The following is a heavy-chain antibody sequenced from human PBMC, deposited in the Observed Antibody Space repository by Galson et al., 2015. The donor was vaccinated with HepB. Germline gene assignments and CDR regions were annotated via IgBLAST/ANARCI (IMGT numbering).Heavy chain of an antibody. J-gene: IGHJ6*02. CDR3: ARHAGALVVGGYYYGMDV. CDR2: IDPIDSYT. D-gene: IGHD2-15*01. CDR1: DFSFPGFW. V-gene: IGHV5-10-1*01. Sequence: QSGAEVKKPGESLRISCKGFDFSFPGFWISWVRQMPGKGLEWMGRIDPIDSYTSYSPSLQGHVTISADKSTSTAYLQWSSLKASDTAIYYCARHAGALVVGGYYYGMDVWGQGTTVTVSS.